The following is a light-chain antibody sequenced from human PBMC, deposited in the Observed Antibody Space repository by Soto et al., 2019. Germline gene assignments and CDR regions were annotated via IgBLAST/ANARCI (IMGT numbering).Light chain of an antibody. J-gene: IGKJ1*01. CDR2: GAS. CDR3: QQYGSSPWT. Sequence: ESVLTQSPGTLSLSPGERATLSCRASQSVSSSYLAWYQQKPGQAPRLLIYGASSRATGIPDRFSGRGSGTDFTLTIIRLEPEDFSVYYCQQYGSSPWTFGQGTKVEL. V-gene: IGKV3-20*01. CDR1: QSVSSSY.